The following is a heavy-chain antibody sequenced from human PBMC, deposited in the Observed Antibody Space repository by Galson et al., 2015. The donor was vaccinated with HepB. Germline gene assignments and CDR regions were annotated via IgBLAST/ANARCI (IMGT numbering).Heavy chain of an antibody. CDR2: ISDSGGTT. J-gene: IGHJ4*02. D-gene: IGHD2-21*02. CDR1: GFTFSTYA. CDR3: AKGTHGHCYTADDY. V-gene: IGHV3-23*01. Sequence: SLRLSCAASGFTFSTYAMGWVRQAPGKGLEWVSDISDSGGTTLYADSVKGRFTISRDNSRNTLYLQMDSLRVEDTAIYYCAKGTHGHCYTADDYWGQGTLVTVSS.